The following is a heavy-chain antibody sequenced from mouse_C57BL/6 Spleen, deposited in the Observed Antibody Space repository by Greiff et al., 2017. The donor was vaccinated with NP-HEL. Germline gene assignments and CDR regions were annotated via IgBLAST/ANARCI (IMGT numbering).Heavy chain of an antibody. CDR1: GYTFTSYG. J-gene: IGHJ3*01. CDR3: ARSGLDSSGYWFAY. Sequence: QVQLQQSGAELARPGASVKLSCKASGYTFTSYGISWVKQRTGQGLEWIGEIYPRSGNTYYNEKFKGKVTLTADKSSSTAYMELRSLTSEDSAVYFCARSGLDSSGYWFAYWGQGTLVTVSA. D-gene: IGHD3-2*02. V-gene: IGHV1-81*01. CDR2: IYPRSGNT.